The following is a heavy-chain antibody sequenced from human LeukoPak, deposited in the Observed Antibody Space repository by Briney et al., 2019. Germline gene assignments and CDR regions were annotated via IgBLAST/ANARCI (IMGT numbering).Heavy chain of an antibody. D-gene: IGHD5-12*01. CDR2: IYSGGST. CDR1: GFTVSSNY. V-gene: IGHV3-66*02. CDR3: ARDLGYGGYDGGPGY. J-gene: IGHJ4*02. Sequence: PGGSLRLSCAASGFTVSSNYMSWVRQAPGKGLEWVSVIYSGGSTDYADSVKGRFTISRDNSQNTLYLQMNSLRAEDTAVYYCARDLGYGGYDGGPGYWGQGTLVTVSS.